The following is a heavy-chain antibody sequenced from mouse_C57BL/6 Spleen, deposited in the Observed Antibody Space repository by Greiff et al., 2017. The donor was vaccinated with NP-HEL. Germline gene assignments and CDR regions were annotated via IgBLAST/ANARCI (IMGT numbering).Heavy chain of an antibody. D-gene: IGHD1-1*01. CDR2: IHPSDSDT. V-gene: IGHV1-74*01. J-gene: IGHJ3*01. CDR1: GYTFTSYW. Sequence: QVQLQQPGAELVKPGASVKVSCKASGYTFTSYWMHWVKQRPGQGLEWIGRIHPSDSDTNYNQKFKGKATLTVDKSSSTAYMQLSRLTSEDSAVYYCAIPVADCSVEAFAYWGQGTLVTVSA. CDR3: AIPVADCSVEAFAY.